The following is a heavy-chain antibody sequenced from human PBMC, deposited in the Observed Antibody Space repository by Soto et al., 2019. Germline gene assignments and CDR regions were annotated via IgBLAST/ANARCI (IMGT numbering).Heavy chain of an antibody. Sequence: PSETLSLTCTVSGGSISSSSYYWGWIRQPPGKGLEWIGSIYYSGSTYYNPSLKSRVTISVDTSKNQFSLKLSSVTAADTAVYYCARIRAGIVVAGNVDYWGQGTLVTVSS. CDR3: ARIRAGIVVAGNVDY. D-gene: IGHD6-19*01. V-gene: IGHV4-39*01. CDR1: GGSISSSSYY. CDR2: IYYSGST. J-gene: IGHJ4*02.